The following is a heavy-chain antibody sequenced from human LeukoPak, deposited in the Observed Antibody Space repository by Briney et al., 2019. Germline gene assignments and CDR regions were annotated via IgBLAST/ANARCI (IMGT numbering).Heavy chain of an antibody. Sequence: GGSLRLSCAASEFTFDSYAMHWVRQAPGKGLEWVAVISYDGSNEYYTDSVRGRFSISRDNAKNTLYLQMNRLTVEDTAVYYCGRGMRDYYGLDYWGQGILVTVSS. CDR1: EFTFDSYA. CDR3: GRGMRDYYGLDY. V-gene: IGHV3-30-3*01. J-gene: IGHJ4*02. CDR2: ISYDGSNE. D-gene: IGHD3-10*01.